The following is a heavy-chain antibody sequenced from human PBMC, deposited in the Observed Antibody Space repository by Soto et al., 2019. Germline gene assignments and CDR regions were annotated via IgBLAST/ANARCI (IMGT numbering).Heavy chain of an antibody. D-gene: IGHD6-19*01. CDR3: ARVKFEDSSGWYYFDY. V-gene: IGHV3-74*01. J-gene: IGHJ4*02. CDR2: INSDGSST. CDR1: GFTFSSYW. Sequence: GGSLRLSCAASGFTFSSYWMHWVRQAPGKGLVWVSRINSDGSSTSYADSVKGRFTISRDNAKNTLYLQMNSLRAEDTAVYYCARVKFEDSSGWYYFDYWGQGTLVTVSS.